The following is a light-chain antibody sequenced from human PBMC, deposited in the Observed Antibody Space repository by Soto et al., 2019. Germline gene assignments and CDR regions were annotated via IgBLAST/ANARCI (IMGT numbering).Light chain of an antibody. V-gene: IGLV2-14*01. J-gene: IGLJ1*01. CDR2: DVN. CDR3: SSYRSSSTLYV. Sequence: QSALTQPASVSGSPGQSITSSCTGASSDVGGYNYVSWYQQHPGKAPKLMIYDVNNRPSGVSNRFSGSKSGNTASLTISGLQAEDEADYYCSSYRSSSTLYVFGTGTKVTVL. CDR1: SSDVGGYNY.